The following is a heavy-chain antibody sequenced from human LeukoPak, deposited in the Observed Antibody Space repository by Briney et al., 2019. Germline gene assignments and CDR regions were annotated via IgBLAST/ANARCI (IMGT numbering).Heavy chain of an antibody. CDR3: ARGYGGNEQFDY. D-gene: IGHD4-23*01. CDR1: GGSISSYY. Sequence: SETLSLTCTVSGGSISSYYWSWIRQPPGKGLEWIGYIYYSGSTNYNPSLKSRVTISVDTSKNQFSLKLSSVTAADTAVYYCARGYGGNEQFDYWGQGTLVTVSS. V-gene: IGHV4-59*01. CDR2: IYYSGST. J-gene: IGHJ4*02.